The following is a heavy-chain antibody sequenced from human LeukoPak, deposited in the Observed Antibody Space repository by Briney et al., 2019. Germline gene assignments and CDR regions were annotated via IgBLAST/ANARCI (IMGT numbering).Heavy chain of an antibody. CDR3: ARAGYSNYY. D-gene: IGHD4-11*01. J-gene: IGHJ4*02. V-gene: IGHV3-30*03. CDR2: ISSDGSSK. CDR1: GFTFSSNA. Sequence: GGSLRLSCAASGFTFSSNAMHWVRQAPGKGLEWVASISSDGSSKYYADSVKGRFTISRDNSKNTLYLQMNSLRTEDTAVYYCARAGYSNYYWGQGTLVTVSS.